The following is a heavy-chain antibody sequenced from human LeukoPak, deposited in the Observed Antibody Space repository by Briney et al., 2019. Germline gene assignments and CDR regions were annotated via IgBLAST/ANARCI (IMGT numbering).Heavy chain of an antibody. CDR3: ATVMWRENWNTNNWFDP. V-gene: IGHV1-69*04. D-gene: IGHD1/OR15-1a*01. Sequence: ASVKVSCKASGGTFSSYAISWVRQAPGQGLEWMGRIIPIFGIANYAQKFQGRVTITADKSTSTAYMELSSLRSEDTAVYYCATVMWRENWNTNNWFDPWGQGTLVTVSS. CDR2: IIPIFGIA. CDR1: GGTFSSYA. J-gene: IGHJ5*02.